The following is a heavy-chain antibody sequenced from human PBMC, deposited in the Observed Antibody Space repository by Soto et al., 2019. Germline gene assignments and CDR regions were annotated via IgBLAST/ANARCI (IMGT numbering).Heavy chain of an antibody. CDR1: GFTFSSYA. J-gene: IGHJ6*02. CDR2: ISGSGGST. Sequence: PGGSLRLSCAASGFTFSSYAMSWVRQAPGKGLEWVSAISGSGGSTYYADSVKGRFTISRDNSKNTLYLQMNSLRAEDTAVYYCAKDQSSSIYYYGMDVWGQGTTVTVSS. V-gene: IGHV3-23*01. CDR3: AKDQSSSIYYYGMDV. D-gene: IGHD6-6*01.